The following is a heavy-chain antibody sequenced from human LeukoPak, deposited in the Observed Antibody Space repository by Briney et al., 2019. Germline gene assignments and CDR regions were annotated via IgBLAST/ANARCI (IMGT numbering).Heavy chain of an antibody. CDR2: INHSGST. CDR3: AQSVYDYVWGSYRENWFDP. J-gene: IGHJ5*02. Sequence: SETLSLTGAVYGASFSGYYWSWIRQPPGKGLEWIGEINHSGSTNYNPSLKSRVTISVDTSKNQFSLKLSSVTAADTAVYYCAQSVYDYVWGSYRENWFDPWGQGTLVTVSS. V-gene: IGHV4-34*09. CDR1: GASFSGYY. D-gene: IGHD3-16*02.